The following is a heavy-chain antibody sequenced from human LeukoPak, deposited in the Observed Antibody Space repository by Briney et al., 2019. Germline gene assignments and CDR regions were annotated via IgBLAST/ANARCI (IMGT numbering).Heavy chain of an antibody. CDR1: VFTFSSYE. J-gene: IGHJ4*02. CDR3: AREEEVRAAGIDY. D-gene: IGHD6-13*01. V-gene: IGHV3-48*03. Sequence: GRSLRLSCAASVFTFSSYEMNWVRQAPGKGLEWVSYISSSGSTIYYADSVKGRFTISRDNAKNTLYLPMNSLRAEDTAVYYCAREEEVRAAGIDYWGQGTLVTVSS. CDR2: ISSSGSTI.